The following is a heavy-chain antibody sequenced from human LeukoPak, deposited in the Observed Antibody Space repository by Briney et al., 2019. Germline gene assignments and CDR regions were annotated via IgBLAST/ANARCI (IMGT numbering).Heavy chain of an antibody. V-gene: IGHV4-59*08. CDR3: ATSRSGYSYADY. Sequence: SETLSLTCTVSGGSISNYYWSWIRQPPGKGLEWIGYSYYTGSTNYNPSLKSRATISVDTSKNQFSLDLRSVTAADTAMYYCATSRSGYSYADYWGQGTLVTVSS. D-gene: IGHD5-18*01. CDR1: GGSISNYY. J-gene: IGHJ4*02. CDR2: SYYTGST.